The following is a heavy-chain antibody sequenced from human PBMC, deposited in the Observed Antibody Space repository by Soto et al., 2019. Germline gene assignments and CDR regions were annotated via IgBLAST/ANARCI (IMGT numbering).Heavy chain of an antibody. V-gene: IGHV1-3*01. D-gene: IGHD2-15*01. CDR1: GYTFTNFA. CDR3: ASHFTGVLVLGATPPGGDNYGLDV. Sequence: ASVKVSCKASGYTFTNFAMQWVRQAPGQTLEWMGWINAGNGNTKYSQNFQGRVTITRDTSASTAYMELSSLRSDDTAVYYCASHFTGVLVLGATPPGGDNYGLDVWGQGTTVT. J-gene: IGHJ6*02. CDR2: INAGNGNT.